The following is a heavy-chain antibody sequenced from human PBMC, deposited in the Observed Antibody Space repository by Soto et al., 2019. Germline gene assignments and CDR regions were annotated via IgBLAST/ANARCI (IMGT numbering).Heavy chain of an antibody. D-gene: IGHD2-2*01. Sequence: GGSLRLSCAASGFTFSSYIMNWVRQAPGKGLEWVSYISSSSSTIYYADSVKGRFTISRDNAKNSLYLQMNSLRAEDTAVYYCARSDIVVVPAALNWYFDLWGRGTLVTVSS. J-gene: IGHJ2*01. V-gene: IGHV3-48*01. CDR3: ARSDIVVVPAALNWYFDL. CDR2: ISSSSSTI. CDR1: GFTFSSYI.